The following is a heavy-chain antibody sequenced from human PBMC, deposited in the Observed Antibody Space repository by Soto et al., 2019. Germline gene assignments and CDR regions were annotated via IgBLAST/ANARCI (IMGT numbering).Heavy chain of an antibody. CDR3: VRDSPIGSTFSGYDGIDY. CDR2: ISTYNGDT. Sequence: GASVKVSCKASGYTFTRSGISWVRQAPGQGLEWMGWISTYNGDTNYAQKFQGRVTITADKSTGTAYMELNSLRSEDTAVYYCVRDSPIGSTFSGYDGIDYWGQGTLVTVSS. D-gene: IGHD5-12*01. J-gene: IGHJ4*02. V-gene: IGHV1-18*01. CDR1: GYTFTRSG.